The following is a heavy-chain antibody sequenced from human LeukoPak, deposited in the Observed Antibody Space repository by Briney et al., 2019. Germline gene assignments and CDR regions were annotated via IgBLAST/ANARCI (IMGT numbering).Heavy chain of an antibody. Sequence: SVKVSCKASGGTFSSYAISWVRQAPGQGLEWMGGIIPIFGTANYAQKFQGRVTITADESTSTAYMELSSLRSEDTAVYYCARDNSGYNPFDYWGQGTLVTVSS. CDR1: GGTFSSYA. J-gene: IGHJ4*02. CDR3: ARDNSGYNPFDY. D-gene: IGHD5-12*01. V-gene: IGHV1-69*13. CDR2: IIPIFGTA.